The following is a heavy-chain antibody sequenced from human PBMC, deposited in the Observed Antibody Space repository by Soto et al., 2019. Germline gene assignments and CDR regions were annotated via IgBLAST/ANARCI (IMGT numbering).Heavy chain of an antibody. CDR1: GYTFTGYY. Sequence: ASVKVSCKASGYTFTGYYMHWVRQAPGQGLEWMGWINPNSGGTNYAQKFQGWVTMTRDTSISTAYMELSRLRSDDTAVYYCARDPGYSYGLPSGSWFDPWGQGTLVTVSS. CDR3: ARDPGYSYGLPSGSWFDP. V-gene: IGHV1-2*04. D-gene: IGHD5-18*01. CDR2: INPNSGGT. J-gene: IGHJ5*02.